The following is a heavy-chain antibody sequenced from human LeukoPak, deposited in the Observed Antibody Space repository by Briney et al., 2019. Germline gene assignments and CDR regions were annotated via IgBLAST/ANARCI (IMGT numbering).Heavy chain of an antibody. CDR3: ATGRWGSYRPNYFDY. Sequence: ASVKVSRKVSGYTLTELSMHWVRQAPGKGLEWMGGFDPEDGETIYAQKFQGRVTMTEDTSTDTAYMELSSLRSEDTAVYYCATGRWGSYRPNYFDYWGQGTLVTVSS. J-gene: IGHJ4*02. CDR2: FDPEDGET. V-gene: IGHV1-24*01. CDR1: GYTLTELS. D-gene: IGHD3-16*02.